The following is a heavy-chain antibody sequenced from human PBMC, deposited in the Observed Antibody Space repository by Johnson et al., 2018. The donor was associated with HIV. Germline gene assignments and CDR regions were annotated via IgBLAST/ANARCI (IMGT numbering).Heavy chain of an antibody. CDR2: MSYDGTNT. Sequence: QVQLVESGGGVVQPGRSLRLSCAASDFTFTNNAIHWVRQAPGKGLEWVAVMSYDGTNTYYADSVKGRFTISRDNSRNTVFLQMIILRPKDTDMYYCASGVTARAPLLIWGQGTMVTVSS. D-gene: IGHD6-6*01. CDR1: DFTFTNNA. J-gene: IGHJ3*02. V-gene: IGHV3-30*04. CDR3: ASGVTARAPLLI.